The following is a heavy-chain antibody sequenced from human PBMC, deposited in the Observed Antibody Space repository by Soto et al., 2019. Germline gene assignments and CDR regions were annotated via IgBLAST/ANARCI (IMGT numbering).Heavy chain of an antibody. D-gene: IGHD3-3*01. J-gene: IGHJ4*02. V-gene: IGHV3-66*01. Sequence: PGGSLRLSCAASGFTVSSNYMSWVRQAPGKGLEWVSVIYSGGSTYYADSVKGRFTISRDNSKNTLYLQMNSPRAEDTAVYYCARDGVRFLEWLSYWGQGTLVTVSS. CDR2: IYSGGST. CDR3: ARDGVRFLEWLSY. CDR1: GFTVSSNY.